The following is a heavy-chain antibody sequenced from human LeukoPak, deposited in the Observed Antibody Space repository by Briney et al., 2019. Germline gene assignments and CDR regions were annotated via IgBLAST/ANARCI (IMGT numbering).Heavy chain of an antibody. CDR2: IYPGDSDT. V-gene: IGHV5-51*01. CDR3: ARTVFYYDQAPYWYFDL. CDR1: GYSFTSYW. D-gene: IGHD3-22*01. Sequence: GESLKISCKGSGYSFTSYWIGWVRQMPGKGLEWMGIIYPGDSDTRYSPSFQGQVTISADKSISTAYLQWSSLKASDTAMYYCARTVFYYDQAPYWYFDLWGRGTLVTVSS. J-gene: IGHJ2*01.